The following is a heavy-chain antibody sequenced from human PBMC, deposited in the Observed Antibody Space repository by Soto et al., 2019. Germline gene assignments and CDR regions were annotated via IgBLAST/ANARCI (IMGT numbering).Heavy chain of an antibody. Sequence: EVQLVESGGGLVQPGGSLRLSCAASGFTVSSNYMSWVRQAPGKGLEWVSVIYSGGSTYYADSVKGRFTISRDNSKNTLYLQVNSLRAEDTAVYYCAREPTVTTIHSAFDIWGQGTMVTVSS. D-gene: IGHD4-17*01. CDR2: IYSGGST. CDR3: AREPTVTTIHSAFDI. J-gene: IGHJ3*02. CDR1: GFTVSSNY. V-gene: IGHV3-66*01.